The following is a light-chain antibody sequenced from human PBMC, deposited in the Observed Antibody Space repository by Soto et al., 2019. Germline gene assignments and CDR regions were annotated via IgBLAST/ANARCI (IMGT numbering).Light chain of an antibody. Sequence: QSVLTQPPSVSGAPGQRVTISCTGSSSIIGAGYDVHWYQQLPGTAPQLLIYGNSNRPSGVPDRFSGSKSGTSASLAITGLEDEDESDYDSQSYDSSLSGWVFGGGTKLTVL. CDR1: SSIIGAGYD. V-gene: IGLV1-40*01. CDR2: GNS. J-gene: IGLJ3*02. CDR3: QSYDSSLSGWV.